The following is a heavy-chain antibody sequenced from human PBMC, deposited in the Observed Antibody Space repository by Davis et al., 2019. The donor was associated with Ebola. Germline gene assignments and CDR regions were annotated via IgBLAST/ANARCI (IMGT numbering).Heavy chain of an antibody. CDR1: GGSFSGYY. Sequence: MPSETLSLTCAVSGGSFSGYYWSWIRQPPGKGLEWIGEINHSGSTNYNPSLKSRVTISVDTSKNQFSLKLSSVTAADTAVYYWARGDWLYYGMDVWGQGTTVTVSS. V-gene: IGHV4-34*01. CDR2: INHSGST. D-gene: IGHD3-9*01. J-gene: IGHJ6*02. CDR3: ARGDWLYYGMDV.